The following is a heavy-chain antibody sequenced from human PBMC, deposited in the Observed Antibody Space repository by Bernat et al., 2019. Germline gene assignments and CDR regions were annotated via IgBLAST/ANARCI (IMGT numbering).Heavy chain of an antibody. V-gene: IGHV4-39*01. CDR1: GGSISSSNYY. CDR3: ARQVVGATPKINDY. CDR2: THYTGNT. D-gene: IGHD1-26*01. J-gene: IGHJ4*02. Sequence: QLQLQESGPGLVKPSETLSLTCTVSGGSISSSNYYWGWIRQPPGKGLEWIVSTHYTGNTYYNPSLKSRVTISVDTSKNQFSLKLSSVSAADTAVYYCARQVVGATPKINDYWGQGTLVTVSS.